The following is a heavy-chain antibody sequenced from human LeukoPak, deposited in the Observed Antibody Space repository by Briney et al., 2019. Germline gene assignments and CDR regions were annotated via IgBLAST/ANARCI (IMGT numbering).Heavy chain of an antibody. CDR1: GYSIGNGYY. J-gene: IGHJ4*02. CDR3: ARHYNNYILRPLDY. Sequence: SETLSLTCAVSGYSIGNGYYWAWIRQPPGKGLEWIGSAYHSGTTYYNPSLQSRLTLSVDTSKNYFSLRLTSVTAADTAVYYCARHYNNYILRPLDYWGQGALVTVSS. V-gene: IGHV4-38-2*01. D-gene: IGHD4-11*01. CDR2: AYHSGTT.